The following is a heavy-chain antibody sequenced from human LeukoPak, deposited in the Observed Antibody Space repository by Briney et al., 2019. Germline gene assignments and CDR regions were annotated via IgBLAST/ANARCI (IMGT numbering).Heavy chain of an antibody. CDR3: ARDLTVGATVRYFDY. J-gene: IGHJ4*02. V-gene: IGHV3-21*01. D-gene: IGHD1-26*01. Sequence: GGSLRLSCAASGFTFSSYSMNWVRQAPGKGLEWVSSISSSSSYIYYADSVKGRSTISRDNAKNSLYLQMNSLRAEDTAVYYCARDLTVGATVRYFDYWGQGTLVTVSS. CDR2: ISSSSSYI. CDR1: GFTFSSYS.